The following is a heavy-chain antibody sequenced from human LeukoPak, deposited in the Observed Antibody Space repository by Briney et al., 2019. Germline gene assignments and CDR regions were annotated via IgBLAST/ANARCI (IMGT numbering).Heavy chain of an antibody. V-gene: IGHV5-51*01. J-gene: IGHJ4*02. CDR1: GYSFTSYW. D-gene: IGHD3-10*01. Sequence: GESLKISCKGSGYSFTSYWIGWVRQMPGKGLEWMGIIYPGDSDTRYSPSFQGHVTISADKSISTAYPQWSSLKASDTAMYYCARTAYFYGSGSYYLGHFDYWGQGTLVTVSS. CDR2: IYPGDSDT. CDR3: ARTAYFYGSGSYYLGHFDY.